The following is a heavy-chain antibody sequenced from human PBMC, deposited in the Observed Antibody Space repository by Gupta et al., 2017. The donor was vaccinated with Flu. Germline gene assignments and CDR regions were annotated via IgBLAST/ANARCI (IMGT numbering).Heavy chain of an antibody. J-gene: IGHJ2*01. V-gene: IGHV3-33*08. CDR1: GFSFSDYG. Sequence: GGGVVQPERSLRLSCAASGFSFSDYGMNWVRQTPGKGLEWLAVISFDGSSLFYADSVRGRFTISRDNSKDTVYLQLNTARVEDTALYYCARSAMVAGNNWFFDPWGRGTLVTVSS. CDR2: ISFDGSSL. CDR3: ARSAMVAGNNWFFDP. D-gene: IGHD5-18*01.